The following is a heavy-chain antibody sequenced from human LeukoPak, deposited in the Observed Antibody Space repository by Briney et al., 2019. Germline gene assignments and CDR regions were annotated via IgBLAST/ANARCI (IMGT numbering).Heavy chain of an antibody. V-gene: IGHV3-30*02. J-gene: IGHJ5*02. CDR3: ARVVNSYGDYAWFDP. CDR1: GFTVSSNY. Sequence: GGSLRLSCAASGFTVSSNYMSWVRQAPGKGLEWVAFIRYDGSNKYYADSVKGRFTISRDNSKNTLYLQMNSLRAEDTAVYYCARVVNSYGDYAWFDPWGQGTLVTVSS. CDR2: IRYDGSNK. D-gene: IGHD4-17*01.